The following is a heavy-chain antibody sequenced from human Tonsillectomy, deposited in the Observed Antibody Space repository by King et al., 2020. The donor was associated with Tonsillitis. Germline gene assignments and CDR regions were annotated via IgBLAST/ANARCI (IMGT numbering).Heavy chain of an antibody. J-gene: IGHJ4*02. Sequence: VQLVESGAEVKKPGASVKVSCKASGYTFTGYYMHWVRQAPGQGLEWMGWINPNSGGTNYAQKFQGRVTMTRDTSISKAYMELSRLRSDDTAVYYCARDRGSMGAIHFDYWGQGTLVTVSS. D-gene: IGHD1-26*01. CDR1: GYTFTGYY. V-gene: IGHV1-2*02. CDR3: ARDRGSMGAIHFDY. CDR2: INPNSGGT.